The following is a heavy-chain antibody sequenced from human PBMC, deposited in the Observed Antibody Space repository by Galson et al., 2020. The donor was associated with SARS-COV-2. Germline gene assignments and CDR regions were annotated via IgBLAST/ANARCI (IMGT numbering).Heavy chain of an antibody. CDR1: GGSISSGGYY. J-gene: IGHJ3*02. V-gene: IGHV4-31*03. Sequence: TLSLTCTVSGGSISSGGYYWSWIRQHPGKGLEWIGYIYYSGSTYYNPSLKSRVTISVDTSKNQFSLKLSSVTAADTAVYYCARVRTTMIVVVITSDAFDIWGQGTMVTVSS. CDR2: IYYSGST. D-gene: IGHD3-22*01. CDR3: ARVRTTMIVVVITSDAFDI.